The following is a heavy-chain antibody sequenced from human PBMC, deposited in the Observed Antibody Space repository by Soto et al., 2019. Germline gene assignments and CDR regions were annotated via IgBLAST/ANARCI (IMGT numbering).Heavy chain of an antibody. J-gene: IGHJ6*03. CDR2: IYYSGST. Sequence: SETLSLTCTVSGGSISSSSYYWGWIRQPPGKGLEWVGSIYYSGSTYYNPSLKSRVTISVDTSKNQFSLKLSSVTAADTAVYYCARHGRYFGNYYGSGSHMDGWGKGTTVTVSS. V-gene: IGHV4-39*01. CDR3: ARHGRYFGNYYGSGSHMDG. CDR1: GGSISSSSYY. D-gene: IGHD3-10*01.